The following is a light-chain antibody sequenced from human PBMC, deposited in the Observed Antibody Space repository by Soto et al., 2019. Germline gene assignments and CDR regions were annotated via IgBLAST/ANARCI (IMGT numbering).Light chain of an antibody. CDR1: QNINNY. CDR2: DAS. Sequence: DIQMTQSPSSLSASVGDRVTITCQASQNINNYLNWYQQKPGRAPKLLIYDASNFEAGVPSRFRGSGSGTDFTFTIRRLKPEDIATYYCQQYENLPTVGQGTRREIK. CDR3: QQYENLPT. J-gene: IGKJ5*01. V-gene: IGKV1-33*01.